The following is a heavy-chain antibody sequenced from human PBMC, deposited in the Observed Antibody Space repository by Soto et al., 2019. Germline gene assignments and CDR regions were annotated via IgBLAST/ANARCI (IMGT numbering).Heavy chain of an antibody. D-gene: IGHD6-13*01. V-gene: IGHV4-34*01. Sequence: XGTLSLTCAVYGGSLSGYYWSWIRQPPGKGLEWIGEINHSGSTNYNPSLKSRVTISVDTSKNQFSLKLSSVTAADTAVYYCARVRPGSSWQSYYYYYGMDVWGQGTTVTVSS. CDR1: GGSLSGYY. J-gene: IGHJ6*02. CDR3: ARVRPGSSWQSYYYYYGMDV. CDR2: INHSGST.